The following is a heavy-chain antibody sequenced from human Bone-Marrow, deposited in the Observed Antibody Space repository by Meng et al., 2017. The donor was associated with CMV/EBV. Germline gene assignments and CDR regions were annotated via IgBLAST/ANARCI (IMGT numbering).Heavy chain of an antibody. CDR2: INPIGGST. Sequence: ASVKVSCKASGYTFTSYYMHWVRQAPGQGLEWMGIINPIGGSTSYAQKFQGRVTMTTDTSTSTAYMELRSLRSDDTAVYYCARANWNYVGGGGYWGQGTLVTVSS. D-gene: IGHD1-7*01. J-gene: IGHJ4*02. V-gene: IGHV1-46*01. CDR1: GYTFTSYY. CDR3: ARANWNYVGGGGY.